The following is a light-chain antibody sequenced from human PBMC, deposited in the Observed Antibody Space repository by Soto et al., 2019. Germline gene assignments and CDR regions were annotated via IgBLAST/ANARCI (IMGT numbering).Light chain of an antibody. J-gene: IGKJ1*01. CDR2: KAS. CDR3: QQSYSTT. Sequence: DIQMTQSPSTLSASVGDRVTITCRASQSISSWLAWYQQKPGKAPKLLIYKASTLKSGVPSRFSGSGSGTDFTLTISSLQPEDFATYYCQQSYSTTFGQGTKVDI. V-gene: IGKV1-5*03. CDR1: QSISSW.